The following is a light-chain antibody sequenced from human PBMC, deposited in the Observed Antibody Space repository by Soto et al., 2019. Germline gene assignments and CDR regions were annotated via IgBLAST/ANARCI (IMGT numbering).Light chain of an antibody. V-gene: IGKV1-5*01. CDR2: DAS. Sequence: DIQMTQSPSTLSASVGDRVTITCRASQSISSWLAWYQQKPGKAPKLLIYDASSLESGVPSRFSGSGSGTEFTLTISSLQPDDFATYYCQQANSFPLTFGGGTRVEIK. CDR3: QQANSFPLT. CDR1: QSISSW. J-gene: IGKJ4*01.